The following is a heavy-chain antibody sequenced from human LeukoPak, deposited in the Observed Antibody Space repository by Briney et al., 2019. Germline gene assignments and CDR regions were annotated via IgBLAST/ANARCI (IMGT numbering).Heavy chain of an antibody. Sequence: GGSLRLSCAASGFTFSSYWMHWVRQAPGKGLVWVSRINTDGSSTSYADSVKGRFTISRDNAKNTLYLQMNSLRAEDTAVYYCAKWMANNAFDIWGQGTMVTVSS. V-gene: IGHV3-74*01. D-gene: IGHD5-24*01. CDR2: INTDGSST. J-gene: IGHJ3*02. CDR1: GFTFSSYW. CDR3: AKWMANNAFDI.